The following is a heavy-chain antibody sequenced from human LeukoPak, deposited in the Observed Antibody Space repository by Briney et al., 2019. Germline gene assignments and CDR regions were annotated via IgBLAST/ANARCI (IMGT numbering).Heavy chain of an antibody. CDR1: GFTFSNYN. CDR2: ISSSASTI. D-gene: IGHD3-22*01. Sequence: GGSLRLSCAGSGFTFSNYNMNWVRQAPGKGPEWVSYISSSASTIYYADSVKGRFTISRDNAKNSLYLQMNSLRAEDTALYYCARDQRGYYDSSGYSQGSTVHDAFDIWGQGTMVTVSS. V-gene: IGHV3-48*04. CDR3: ARDQRGYYDSSGYSQGSTVHDAFDI. J-gene: IGHJ3*02.